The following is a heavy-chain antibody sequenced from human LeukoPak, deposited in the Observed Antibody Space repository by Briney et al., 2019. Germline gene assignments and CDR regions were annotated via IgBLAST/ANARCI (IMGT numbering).Heavy chain of an antibody. CDR1: GFTFSSFA. D-gene: IGHD3-16*01. CDR2: IATTT. J-gene: IGHJ3*02. Sequence: GGSLRLSCGASGFTFSSFAMSWVRQAPGKGLKWVSNIATTTYYADSVKGRFTISRDNSKNTLYLQMNSLRADDTGVYYCAKENMPFGPSVVYRVGGAFDIWGQGTRVTVSS. CDR3: AKENMPFGPSVVYRVGGAFDI. V-gene: IGHV3-23*01.